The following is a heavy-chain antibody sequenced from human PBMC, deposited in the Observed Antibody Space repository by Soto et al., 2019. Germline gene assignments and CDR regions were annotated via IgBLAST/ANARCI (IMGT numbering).Heavy chain of an antibody. CDR2: ISGSGGST. J-gene: IGHJ4*02. CDR1: GFTFSSYA. V-gene: IGHV3-23*01. Sequence: EVQLLESGGGLVQPGGSLRLSCAASGFTFSSYAMSWVRQAPGKGLEWVSAISGSGGSTYYADSVKGRFTISRDNSKNTLYLQMNSLSAEDTAVYYCARPPHGWWSYFDYWGQGTLVTVSS. CDR3: ARPPHGWWSYFDY. D-gene: IGHD2-15*01.